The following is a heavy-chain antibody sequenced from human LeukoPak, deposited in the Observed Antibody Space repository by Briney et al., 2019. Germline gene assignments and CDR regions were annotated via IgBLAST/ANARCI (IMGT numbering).Heavy chain of an antibody. CDR3: TTDFWSGSYYYYYMDV. CDR1: GFTFSNAW. D-gene: IGHD3-3*01. CDR2: IKSKTDGWTT. J-gene: IGHJ6*03. V-gene: IGHV3-15*01. Sequence: GGSLRLSCAASGFTFSNAWMSWVRQAQGKGLEWVGRIKSKTDGWTTDYAAPVKGRFTISRDDSKNTLYLQMNSLKTEDTAVYYCTTDFWSGSYYYYYMDVWGKGTTVTVSS.